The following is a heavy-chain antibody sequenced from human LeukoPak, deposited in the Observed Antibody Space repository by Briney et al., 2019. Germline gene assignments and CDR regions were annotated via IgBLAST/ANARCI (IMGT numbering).Heavy chain of an antibody. CDR1: GYTFTSYG. CDR2: ISADNGNT. CDR3: ARVPMVRGADVYYYYGMDA. V-gene: IGHV1-18*01. D-gene: IGHD3-10*01. J-gene: IGHJ6*02. Sequence: ASVKVSCKASGYTFTSYGISWVRQAPGQGLEWMGWISADNGNTNYAQKLQGRVTMPTDTSTSTVYMELRSLRSDDTAVYYCARVPMVRGADVYYYYGMDAWGQGTTVTVSS.